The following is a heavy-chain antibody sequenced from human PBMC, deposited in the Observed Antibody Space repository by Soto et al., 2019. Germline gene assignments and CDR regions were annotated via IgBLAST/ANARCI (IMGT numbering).Heavy chain of an antibody. CDR2: ISPYIGNT. D-gene: IGHD3-9*01. V-gene: IGHV1-18*01. CDR1: GYTFTNYG. J-gene: IGHJ4*02. CDR3: ARDRALTGYRYSLDY. Sequence: QVQLVQSGAEMRKPGASVRVSCKASGYTFTNYGINWVRQAPGQGLEWMGWISPYIGNTNYAQNLQGRVTMTTDTSTSTAYMELRSLRSDDTAVYYCARDRALTGYRYSLDYWGQGTLITVS.